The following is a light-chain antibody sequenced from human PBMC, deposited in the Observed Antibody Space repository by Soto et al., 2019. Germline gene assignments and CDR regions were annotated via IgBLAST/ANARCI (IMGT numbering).Light chain of an antibody. CDR1: PVIGSY. CDR2: AAS. V-gene: IGKV1-8*01. J-gene: IGKJ4*01. Sequence: AIRMTQSPSSFSASTGDRVTITWRASPVIGSYLAWYQQKPGKAPKLLIYAASTLQSGLPSRFSGSGSGTDFTLTISCLQSEDFATYCCLQYYSYSPAFGGGTKVEIK. CDR3: LQYYSYSPA.